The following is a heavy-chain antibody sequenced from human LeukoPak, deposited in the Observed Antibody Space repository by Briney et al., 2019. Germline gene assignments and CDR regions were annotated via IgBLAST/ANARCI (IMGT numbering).Heavy chain of an antibody. CDR3: ARDTVTTFRFRDYYYYGMDV. J-gene: IGHJ6*02. CDR1: GFTVSTSY. Sequence: GGSLRLSCAASGFTVSTSYMNWVRQAPGKGLEWVSVIYSAGSTYYADSVKGRFTISRDNSKNTLYLQMNSLRAEDTAVYYCARDTVTTFRFRDYYYYGMDVWSQGTTVTVSS. V-gene: IGHV3-53*01. CDR2: IYSAGST. D-gene: IGHD4-17*01.